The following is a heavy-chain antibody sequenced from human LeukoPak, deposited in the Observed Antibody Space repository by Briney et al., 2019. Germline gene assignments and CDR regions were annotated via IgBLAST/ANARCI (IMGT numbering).Heavy chain of an antibody. CDR3: ARVPYDFWSGYHLSWFDP. CDR1: GGTFSSYA. J-gene: IGHJ5*02. V-gene: IGHV1-69*13. D-gene: IGHD3-3*01. Sequence: GASVKVSCKASGGTFSSYAISWVRQAPGQGLEWMGGIIPIFGTANYAQKFQGRVTITADESTSTAYMELSSLRSEDTAVYYCARVPYDFWSGYHLSWFDPWGQGTLVTVSS. CDR2: IIPIFGTA.